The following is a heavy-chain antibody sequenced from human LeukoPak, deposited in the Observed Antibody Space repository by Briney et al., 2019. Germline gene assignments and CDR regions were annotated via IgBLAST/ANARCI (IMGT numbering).Heavy chain of an antibody. Sequence: SETLSLTCTVSGGSISSSSYYWGWIRQPPGKGLEWIGSIYYSGNTYYNASLKSRVTISVDTSKNQFSLKLSSVTAADTAVYYCARDLRRDIVLMVYATFDYWGQGTLVTVSS. D-gene: IGHD2-8*01. CDR3: ARDLRRDIVLMVYATFDY. CDR1: GGSISSSSYY. J-gene: IGHJ4*02. CDR2: IYYSGNT. V-gene: IGHV4-39*02.